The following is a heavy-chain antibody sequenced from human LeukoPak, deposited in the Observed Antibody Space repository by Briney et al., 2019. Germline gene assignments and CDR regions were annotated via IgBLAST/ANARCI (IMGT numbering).Heavy chain of an antibody. V-gene: IGHV3-7*01. Sequence: QSGGSLRLPCAASGFSFNSYWMTWVRQAPGRGLEWVANINPVGSDTYYVDLVRGRFTISRDNAKNLVYLQMSSLRAEDTAVYSCARFGYVAGLDLWGQGTLVTVSS. D-gene: IGHD3-10*01. CDR1: GFSFNSYW. CDR3: ARFGYVAGLDL. CDR2: INPVGSDT. J-gene: IGHJ4*02.